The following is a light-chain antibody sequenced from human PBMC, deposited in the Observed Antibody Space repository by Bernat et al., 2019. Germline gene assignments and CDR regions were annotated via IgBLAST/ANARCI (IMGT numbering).Light chain of an antibody. V-gene: IGLV2-11*01. CDR2: DVS. CDR3: CSYAGAYTWV. CDR1: SSDVGGYKH. Sequence: HSALTQPRSVSGSPGQSVTISCTGTSSDVGGYKHVSWYQQHPGKAPQLIIYDVSKRPSGVPDRFSGSKSGNTASLTISGLQADDEADFYCCSYAGAYTWVFGGGTSLAVL. J-gene: IGLJ3*02.